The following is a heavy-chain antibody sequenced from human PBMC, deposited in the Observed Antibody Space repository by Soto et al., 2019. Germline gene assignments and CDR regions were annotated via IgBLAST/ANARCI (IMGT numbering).Heavy chain of an antibody. CDR2: ISAGNGNT. Sequence: ASVKVSCKASGYNFTTYAMLWVRQAPGQRLEWMGWISAGNGNTKYSQKFQGRVTITRDTSASTAYMELSSLRSEDTAVYYCARDLGGSSWPNYFDYWGQGTLVTVSS. CDR3: ARDLGGSSWPNYFDY. V-gene: IGHV1-3*01. J-gene: IGHJ4*02. CDR1: GYNFTTYA. D-gene: IGHD6-13*01.